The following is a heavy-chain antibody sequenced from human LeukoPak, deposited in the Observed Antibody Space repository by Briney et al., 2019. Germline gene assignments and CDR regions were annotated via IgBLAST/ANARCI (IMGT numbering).Heavy chain of an antibody. CDR2: ISTSTTTI. V-gene: IGHV3-48*04. CDR1: GFTFSSYN. D-gene: IGHD3-3*01. J-gene: IGHJ6*03. Sequence: GGSLRLSCAASGFTFSSYNMNWVRQAPGKGLEWVSYISTSTTTIYYADSVKGRFTISRDNAKNSLYLQMNSLRAEDTAVYYCARVGEYRFLEWLGSYYYMDVWGKGTTVTVSS. CDR3: ARVGEYRFLEWLGSYYYMDV.